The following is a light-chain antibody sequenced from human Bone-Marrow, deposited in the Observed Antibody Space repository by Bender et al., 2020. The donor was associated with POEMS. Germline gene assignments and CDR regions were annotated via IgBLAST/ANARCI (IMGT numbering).Light chain of an antibody. CDR1: SIGRNP. V-gene: IGLV1-44*01. CDR2: ADD. J-gene: IGLJ2*01. Sequence: QSVLTQPPSASGTPGQRVTISCSGGSIGRNPINWYQQLPGTAPRLVIYADDRRPSGVPNRFSASKSGSSASLAISGLQSEDAADYFCQSYDNSLSGSVFGGGTKLTVL. CDR3: QSYDNSLSGSV.